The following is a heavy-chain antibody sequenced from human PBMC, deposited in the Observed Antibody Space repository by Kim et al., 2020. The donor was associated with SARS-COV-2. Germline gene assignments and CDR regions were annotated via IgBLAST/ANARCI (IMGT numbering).Heavy chain of an antibody. D-gene: IGHD6-19*01. CDR3: ARYSSGWYTPFYGMDV. Sequence: GESLKISCKGSGYSFTSYWIGWVRQMPGKGLEWMGIIYPGDSDTRYSPSFQGQVTISADKSISTAYLQWSSLKASDTAMYYCARYSSGWYTPFYGMDVWGQGTTVTVSS. J-gene: IGHJ6*02. V-gene: IGHV5-51*01. CDR2: IYPGDSDT. CDR1: GYSFTSYW.